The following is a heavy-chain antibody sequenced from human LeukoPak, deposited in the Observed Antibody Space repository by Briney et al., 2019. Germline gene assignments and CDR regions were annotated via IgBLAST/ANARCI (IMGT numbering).Heavy chain of an antibody. V-gene: IGHV4-31*03. Sequence: PSETLSLTCTVSGGSISSGGYYWSWIRQHPGKGLEWIGYIYYSGSTYYNPSLKSRVTISVDTSKNQFSLKLSSVTAADTAVYYCARDPLFYDFWSGYARMDVWGQGTTVTVSS. CDR2: IYYSGST. CDR1: GGSISSGGYY. D-gene: IGHD3-3*01. J-gene: IGHJ6*02. CDR3: ARDPLFYDFWSGYARMDV.